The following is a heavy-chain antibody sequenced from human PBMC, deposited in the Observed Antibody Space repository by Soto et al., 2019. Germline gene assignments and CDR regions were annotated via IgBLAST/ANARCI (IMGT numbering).Heavy chain of an antibody. V-gene: IGHV3-30*18. CDR3: AKDLATSDYYDSSGYFDY. D-gene: IGHD3-22*01. CDR2: ISYDGSNK. J-gene: IGHJ4*02. CDR1: GFTFSSYG. Sequence: GSLRLSCAASGFTFSSYGMHWVRQAPGKGLEWVAVISYDGSNKYYADSVKGRFTISRDNSKNTLYLQMNSLRAEDTAVYYCAKDLATSDYYDSSGYFDYWGQGTLVTVSS.